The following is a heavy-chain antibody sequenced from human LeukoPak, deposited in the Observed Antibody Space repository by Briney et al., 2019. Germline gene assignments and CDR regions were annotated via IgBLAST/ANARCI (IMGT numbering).Heavy chain of an antibody. Sequence: GGSLRLSCAASGFTFSNAWMSWVRQAPGKGLEWVGRIKSKTDGGTTDYAAPVKGRFTISRDDSKNTLYLQMNSLKTEDTAVYYCTTVLAVDYGPGTYPYWGQGTLVTVSS. D-gene: IGHD3-10*01. CDR2: IKSKTDGGTT. CDR1: GFTFSNAW. J-gene: IGHJ4*02. CDR3: TTVLAVDYGPGTYPY. V-gene: IGHV3-15*01.